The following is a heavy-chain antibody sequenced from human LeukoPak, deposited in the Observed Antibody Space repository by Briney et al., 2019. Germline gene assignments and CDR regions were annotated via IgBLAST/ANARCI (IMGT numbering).Heavy chain of an antibody. CDR1: GGSISSEY. V-gene: IGHV4-59*12. CDR2: INHSGST. J-gene: IGHJ4*02. Sequence: PSETLSLTCTVSGGSISSEYWSWIRQPPGKGLEWIGEINHSGSTNYNPSLKSRVTMSVDTSKNQFSLKLSSVTAADTAVYYCARDGPSGWYTSTFDYWGQGTLVTVSS. CDR3: ARDGPSGWYTSTFDY. D-gene: IGHD6-19*01.